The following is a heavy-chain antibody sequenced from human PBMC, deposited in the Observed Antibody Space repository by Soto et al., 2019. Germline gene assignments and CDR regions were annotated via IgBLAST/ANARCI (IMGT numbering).Heavy chain of an antibody. Sequence: GVLIRSCSDSGLPFSTYPMISVLQAQGKRLEWVSITSGSGSRTYYSDSVKGRFTISRDNCKNTLYLQMNSLRAEGKAVYYCAKQGLRSVIAGGFDPWGRGTLVTVSS. D-gene: IGHD3-10*01. J-gene: IGHJ5*02. CDR1: GLPFSTYP. CDR3: AKQGLRSVIAGGFDP. V-gene: IGHV3-23*01. CDR2: TSGSGSRT.